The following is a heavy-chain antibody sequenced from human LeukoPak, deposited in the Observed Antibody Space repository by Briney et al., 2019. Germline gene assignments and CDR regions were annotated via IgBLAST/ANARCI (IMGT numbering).Heavy chain of an antibody. J-gene: IGHJ4*02. V-gene: IGHV1-69*13. Sequence: ASVKVSCKASGGTFSSYAISWVRQAPGQGLEWMGGITPIFGTANYAQKFQGRVTITADESTSTAYMELSSLRSEDTAVYYCARVEGPEYYFDYWGQGTLVTVSS. CDR3: ARVEGPEYYFDY. CDR2: ITPIFGTA. CDR1: GGTFSSYA.